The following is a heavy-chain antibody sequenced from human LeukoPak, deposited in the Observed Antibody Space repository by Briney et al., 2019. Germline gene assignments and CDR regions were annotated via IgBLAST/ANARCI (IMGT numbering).Heavy chain of an antibody. CDR3: ARLITSGGPADY. D-gene: IGHD2-15*01. J-gene: IGHJ4*02. CDR2: IYTSGST. CDR1: GGSISSYY. V-gene: IGHV4-4*09. Sequence: SETLSLTCTVSGGSISSYYWSWIRQPPGKGLEWIGYIYTSGSTNYNPSLKSRVTISVDTSKNQFSLKLGSVTAADTAVYYCARLITSGGPADYWGQGTLVTVSS.